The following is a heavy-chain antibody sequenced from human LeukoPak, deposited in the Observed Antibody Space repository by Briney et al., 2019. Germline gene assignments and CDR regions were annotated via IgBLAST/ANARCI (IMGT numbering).Heavy chain of an antibody. CDR2: TSGDAATT. Sequence: GGSLRLSCAASGFTFDEYAMHWVRQAPGKGLEWVSLTSGDAATTYYAPSVKGRVTVSRDNNKNSLFLQMNNLRTEDSALYYCAKDLSMVFDAFNIWGQGTLVTVSS. CDR3: AKDLSMVFDAFNI. J-gene: IGHJ3*02. D-gene: IGHD4/OR15-4a*01. CDR1: GFTFDEYA. V-gene: IGHV3-43*02.